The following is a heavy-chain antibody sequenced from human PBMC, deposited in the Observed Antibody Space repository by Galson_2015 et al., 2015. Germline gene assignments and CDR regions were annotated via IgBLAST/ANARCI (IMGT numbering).Heavy chain of an antibody. CDR2: ISGSGGST. D-gene: IGHD2-2*01. V-gene: IGHV3-23*01. CDR1: GFTFSSYA. Sequence: SLRLSCAASGFTFSSYAMSWVRQAPGKGLEWVSAISGSGGSTYYADSVKGRFTISRDNSKNTLYLQMNSLRAEDTAVYYCAKRGVPAEDGMDVWGQGTTVTVSS. J-gene: IGHJ6*02. CDR3: AKRGVPAEDGMDV.